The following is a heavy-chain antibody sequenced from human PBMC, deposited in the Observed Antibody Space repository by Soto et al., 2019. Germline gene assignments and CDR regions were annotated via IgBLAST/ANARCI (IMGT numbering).Heavy chain of an antibody. CDR2: ISSSSSSI. CDR3: ARQAARNYIDS. V-gene: IGHV3-11*01. CDR1: GFTFSDYY. D-gene: IGHD6-6*01. Sequence: PGGSLRLSCAASGFTFSDYYMSWIRQTPGKGLEWISYISSSSSSIYYADSVRGRFTISRDNAKNSLFLQMNTLRAEDTAVYYCARQAARNYIDSWGQGNSVTV. J-gene: IGHJ4*02.